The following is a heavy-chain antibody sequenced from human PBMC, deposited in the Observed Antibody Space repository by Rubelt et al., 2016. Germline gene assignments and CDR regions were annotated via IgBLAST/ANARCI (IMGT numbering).Heavy chain of an antibody. Sequence: EVQLLESGGGLVQPGGSLRLSCAASGFTFSSYAMSWVRQAPGKGLEWVSALSGSGGSTYYADSVKGRFTISRDNSKKTLYLQMNRLRAEDTAVYYCAKATVTTTNFDYWGQGTLVTVSS. V-gene: IGHV3-23*01. CDR2: LSGSGGST. CDR3: AKATVTTTNFDY. J-gene: IGHJ4*02. D-gene: IGHD4-17*01. CDR1: GFTFSSYA.